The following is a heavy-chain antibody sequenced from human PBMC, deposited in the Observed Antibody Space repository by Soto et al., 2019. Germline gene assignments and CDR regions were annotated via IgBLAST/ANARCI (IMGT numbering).Heavy chain of an antibody. CDR1: GGSISSGDYY. CDR2: IDYSGST. Sequence: QVQLQESGPGLVKPSQTLSLTCTVSGGSISSGDYYWSWIRQPPGKGLEWIGFIDYSGSTYYNPSLKSRVTISVDTSKNQFSLKLSSVTAADTAVYYCARDSVLGSSPFDYWGQGTLVTVSS. CDR3: ARDSVLGSSPFDY. J-gene: IGHJ4*02. D-gene: IGHD1-26*01. V-gene: IGHV4-30-4*01.